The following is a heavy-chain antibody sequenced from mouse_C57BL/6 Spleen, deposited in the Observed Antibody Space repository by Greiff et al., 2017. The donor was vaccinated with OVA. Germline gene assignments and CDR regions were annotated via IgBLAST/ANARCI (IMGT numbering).Heavy chain of an antibody. J-gene: IGHJ1*03. CDR1: GYTFTSYW. Sequence: QVQLKQPGAELVRPGSSVKLSCKASGYTFTSYWMHWVKQRPIQGLEWIGNIDPSDSETHYNQKFKDKATLTVDKSSSTAYMQLSSLTSEDSAVYYCARTPAQATDYWYFDVWGTGTTVTVSS. D-gene: IGHD3-2*02. CDR2: IDPSDSET. V-gene: IGHV1-52*01. CDR3: ARTPAQATDYWYFDV.